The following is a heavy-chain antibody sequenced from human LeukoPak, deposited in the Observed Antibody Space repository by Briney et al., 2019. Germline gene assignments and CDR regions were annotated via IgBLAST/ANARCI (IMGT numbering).Heavy chain of an antibody. J-gene: IGHJ3*02. CDR1: GFTFSNYG. D-gene: IGHD5-24*01. CDR3: ARGRDGYNAFDI. Sequence: GGSLRLSCAASGFTFSNYGMNWVRQAPGKGLEWVSSISSSSSYIYYTDSVKGRFTTSRDNAKNSLYLQMSSLRAEDTAVYYCARGRDGYNAFDIWGQGTMVTVSS. V-gene: IGHV3-21*01. CDR2: ISSSSSYI.